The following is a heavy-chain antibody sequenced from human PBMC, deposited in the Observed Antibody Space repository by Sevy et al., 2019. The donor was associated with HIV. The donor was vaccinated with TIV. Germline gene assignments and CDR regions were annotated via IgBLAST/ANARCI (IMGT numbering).Heavy chain of an antibody. D-gene: IGHD3-16*02. CDR3: ARRGYTEGYKGGLWFDY. CDR1: GFSLSTSGMA. J-gene: IGHJ4*02. CDR2: IYWEDAK. V-gene: IGHV2-5*02. Sequence: SGPTLVNPTQTLTLTCTFSGFSLSTSGMAVGWNRQPPGKALEWLALIYWEDAKWYSPSLQTRLSITKDTSKNQVALTMTNMDPVDTATYFCARRGYTEGYKGGLWFDYWGQGTLVTVSS.